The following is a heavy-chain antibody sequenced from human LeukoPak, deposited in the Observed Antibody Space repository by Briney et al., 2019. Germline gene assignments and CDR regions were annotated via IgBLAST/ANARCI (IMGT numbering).Heavy chain of an antibody. J-gene: IGHJ4*02. CDR2: IYSSGNT. Sequence: SETLSLTCTVSGGSISSHYWTWIRQPAGKGLEWIGRIYSSGNTNYNPSLKSRVTMSLDTSKNQFSLKLSSVTAADTAVYYCARGRYSSGWGFDYWGQGTLVTVSS. D-gene: IGHD6-19*01. CDR3: ARGRYSSGWGFDY. V-gene: IGHV4-4*07. CDR1: GGSISSHY.